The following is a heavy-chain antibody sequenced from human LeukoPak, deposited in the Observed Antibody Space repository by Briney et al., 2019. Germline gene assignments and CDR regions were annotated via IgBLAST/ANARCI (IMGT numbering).Heavy chain of an antibody. CDR3: AGINDYGDPTGAFDI. CDR1: GFTFDDYG. D-gene: IGHD4-17*01. J-gene: IGHJ3*02. Sequence: PGGSLRLSCAASGFTFDDYGMSWVRQAPGKGLEWVSSISSSSSYIHYADSVKGRFTISRDNAKNSLFLQMNSLRAEDTAVYYCAGINDYGDPTGAFDIWGQGTMVTVS. V-gene: IGHV3-21*01. CDR2: ISSSSSYI.